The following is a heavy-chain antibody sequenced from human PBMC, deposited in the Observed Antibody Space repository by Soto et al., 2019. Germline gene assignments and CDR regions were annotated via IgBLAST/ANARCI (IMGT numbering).Heavy chain of an antibody. Sequence: QVQLVESGGGVVQPGRSLRLSCAASGFTFSSYGMHWVRQAPGKGLEWVAVIWYDGSNKYYADSVKGRFTISRDNSKNTLYLQMNSLRAEDTAVYYRARAQRGGVRGVISNYWGQGTLVTVSS. CDR1: GFTFSSYG. D-gene: IGHD3-10*01. V-gene: IGHV3-33*01. CDR3: ARAQRGGVRGVISNY. J-gene: IGHJ4*02. CDR2: IWYDGSNK.